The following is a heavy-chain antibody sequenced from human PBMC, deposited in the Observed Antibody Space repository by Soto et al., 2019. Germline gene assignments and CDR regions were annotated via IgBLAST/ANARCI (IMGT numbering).Heavy chain of an antibody. CDR3: ARELSWYYYDSSGYYYVSDAFDI. CDR1: GFTFSSYI. CDR2: ISSSSSYI. D-gene: IGHD3-22*01. Sequence: PGGSLRLSCAASGFTFSSYIMNWVRQAPGKGLEWVSSISSSSSYIYYADSVKGRFTISRDNAKNSLYLQMNSLRAEDTAVYYCARELSWYYYDSSGYYYVSDAFDIWGQGTMVTVSS. V-gene: IGHV3-21*01. J-gene: IGHJ3*02.